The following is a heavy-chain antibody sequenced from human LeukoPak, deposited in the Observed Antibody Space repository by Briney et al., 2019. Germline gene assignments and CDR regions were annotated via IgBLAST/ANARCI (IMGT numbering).Heavy chain of an antibody. CDR1: GYSFTNYW. J-gene: IGHJ5*02. CDR2: IYPGDSDT. V-gene: IGHV5-51*01. Sequence: KSGESLKISCKGSGYSFTNYWIAWVRQMPGKGLEWMGIIYPGDSDTRYSPSFQGQVTISADKSISTAYLQWSSLKASDTAMYYCARGTQARIMITFGGVIAWGQGTLVTVSS. CDR3: ARGTQARIMITFGGVIA. D-gene: IGHD3-16*02.